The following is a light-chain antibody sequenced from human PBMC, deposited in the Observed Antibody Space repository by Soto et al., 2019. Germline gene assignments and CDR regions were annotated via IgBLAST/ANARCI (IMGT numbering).Light chain of an antibody. V-gene: IGKV3-20*01. J-gene: IGKJ4*01. CDR3: QQYGSSPLT. CDR1: QSITRNY. Sequence: EIVLTQPPATLSLSKGEGAPFTGRASQSITRNYLAWYHQKPGQAPSLLIYGASNRATGIPDRFSGSGSGTDFTLTISRLEPEDFAVYYCQQYGSSPLTFGGGTKVDIK. CDR2: GAS.